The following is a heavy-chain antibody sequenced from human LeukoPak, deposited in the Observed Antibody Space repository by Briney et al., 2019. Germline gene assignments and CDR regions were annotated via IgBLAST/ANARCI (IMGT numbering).Heavy chain of an antibody. D-gene: IGHD1-1*01. J-gene: IGHJ6*03. CDR2: ISSSSSYI. CDR3: AKVPGGNFFYYYYMDV. V-gene: IGHV3-21*04. Sequence: GGFLRLSCAASGFTFSSYSMNWVRQAPGKGLEWVSSISSSSSYIYYADSVKGRFTISRDNSKNTLYLQMNSLRAEDTAVYYCAKVPGGNFFYYYYMDVWGKGTTVTISS. CDR1: GFTFSSYS.